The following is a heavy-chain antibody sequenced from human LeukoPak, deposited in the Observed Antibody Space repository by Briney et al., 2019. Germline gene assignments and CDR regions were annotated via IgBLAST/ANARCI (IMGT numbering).Heavy chain of an antibody. Sequence: ASVKVSCKASGYTFTSYYMHWVRQAPGQGLEWMGIINPSGGSTSYAQKFQGRVTMTRDTSTSTVYMELSSLRSEDTAVYYCVRDRQEKFGETEFDYWGQGTLVTVSS. CDR3: VRDRQEKFGETEFDY. D-gene: IGHD3-10*01. CDR2: INPSGGST. V-gene: IGHV1-46*01. J-gene: IGHJ4*02. CDR1: GYTFTSYY.